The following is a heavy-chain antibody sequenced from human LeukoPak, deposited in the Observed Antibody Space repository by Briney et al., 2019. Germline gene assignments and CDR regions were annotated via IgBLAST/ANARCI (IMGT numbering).Heavy chain of an antibody. CDR1: GFTFSGSA. J-gene: IGHJ4*02. CDR2: IWYDGSNK. Sequence: GGSLRLSCAASGFTFSGSAMHWVRQAPGKGLEWVAVIWYDGSNKYYADSVKGRFTISRDNSKNTLYLQMNSLRAEDTAVYYCARARNIYCSGGSCYSIDYWGQGTLVTVSS. V-gene: IGHV3-33*08. CDR3: ARARNIYCSGGSCYSIDY. D-gene: IGHD2-15*01.